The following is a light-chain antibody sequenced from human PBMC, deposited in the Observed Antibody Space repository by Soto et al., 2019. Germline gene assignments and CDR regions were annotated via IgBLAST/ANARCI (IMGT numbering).Light chain of an antibody. V-gene: IGLV2-14*01. CDR2: DVS. CDR3: SSYTSSSTPVV. Sequence: QSALTQPPSASGSPGHSVTISCTGTSSDVGGYNYVSWYQQHPGKAPKLMIYDVSNRPSGVSNRFSGSKSGNTASLTISGLQAEDEADYYCSSYTSSSTPVVFGGGTKVTVL. J-gene: IGLJ2*01. CDR1: SSDVGGYNY.